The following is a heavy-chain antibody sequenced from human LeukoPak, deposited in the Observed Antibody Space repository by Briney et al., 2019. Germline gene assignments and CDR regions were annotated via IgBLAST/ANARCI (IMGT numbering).Heavy chain of an antibody. J-gene: IGHJ5*02. D-gene: IGHD2-8*01. CDR3: ARAAWNGGGGFDP. CDR2: VNHGGDT. CDR1: GGSISSGGYY. V-gene: IGHV4-61*03. Sequence: SETLSLTCTVSGGSISSGGYYWSWIRQSPDRGLEWIGEVNHGGDTNYNPSLRSRVAISLDTSKNHFSLKLRSVTAADTAVYNRARAAWNGGGGFDPWGQGTLVTVSS.